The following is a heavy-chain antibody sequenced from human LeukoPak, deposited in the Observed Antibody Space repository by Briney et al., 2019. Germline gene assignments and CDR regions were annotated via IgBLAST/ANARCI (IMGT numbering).Heavy chain of an antibody. CDR1: GFTFSSYA. J-gene: IGHJ4*02. D-gene: IGHD6-19*01. CDR2: ISGSGGRT. Sequence: GGSLRLSCAASGFTFSSYAMSWVRQAPGKGLEWVSAISGSGGRTYYADSVKGRFTISRDNSKSTLYLQMNSLRAEDTAVYYCAKGFPLAGTLTPTDYWGQGTLVTVSS. CDR3: AKGFPLAGTLTPTDY. V-gene: IGHV3-23*01.